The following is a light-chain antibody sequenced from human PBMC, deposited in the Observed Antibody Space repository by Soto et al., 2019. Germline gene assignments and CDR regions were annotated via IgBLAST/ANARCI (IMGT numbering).Light chain of an antibody. CDR2: AAS. V-gene: IGKV1-39*01. Sequence: DIQMTQSPSSLSASVGDRVTITCLASQSISRSLNWYQHKPGKAPKLLIYAASSLQDGGPSRFSRGGSGTEFPLSISSLQPEDFGTYYCQQRYTTASISFGQGTRRASK. J-gene: IGKJ5*01. CDR1: QSISRS. CDR3: QQRYTTASIS.